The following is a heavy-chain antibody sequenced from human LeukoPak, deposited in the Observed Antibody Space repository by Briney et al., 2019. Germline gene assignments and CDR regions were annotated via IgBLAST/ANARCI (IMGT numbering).Heavy chain of an antibody. V-gene: IGHV1-46*01. J-gene: IGHJ4*02. Sequence: ASVKVSCKASGYTFTSYYMHGVRQAPGQGLEWMGLINPSGGSTSYAQKFQGRVTMTRDTSTSTVYMELSSLRSEDTAVYYCARGPNQQWLVFFYFDYWGQGTLVTVSS. D-gene: IGHD6-19*01. CDR3: ARGPNQQWLVFFYFDY. CDR2: INPSGGST. CDR1: GYTFTSYY.